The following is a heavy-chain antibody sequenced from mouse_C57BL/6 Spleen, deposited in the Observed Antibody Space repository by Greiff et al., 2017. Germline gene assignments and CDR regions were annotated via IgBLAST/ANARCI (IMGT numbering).Heavy chain of an antibody. Sequence: QVQLKQPGAELVKPGASVKVSCKASGYTFTSYWMHWVKQRPGQGLEWIGRIHPSDSDTNYNQKFKGKATLTVDKSSSTAYMQLSSLTSEDSAVYYCAIDDYYGSSIFAYWGQGTLVTVSA. J-gene: IGHJ3*01. CDR3: AIDDYYGSSIFAY. CDR2: IHPSDSDT. D-gene: IGHD1-1*01. V-gene: IGHV1-74*01. CDR1: GYTFTSYW.